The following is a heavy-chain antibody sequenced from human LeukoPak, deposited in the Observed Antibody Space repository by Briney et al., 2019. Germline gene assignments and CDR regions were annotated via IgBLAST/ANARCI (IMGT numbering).Heavy chain of an antibody. D-gene: IGHD2-15*01. CDR1: LGTFSSYA. CDR3: ARGGYCSGGSCYKPFDY. Sequence: SLKVSCKPSLGTFSSYAISWVRQAPGQGLEWIGKIIPIFGTANYAQKFQGRVTISADKSTSTDYMELSSLRSEDTAVYYCARGGYCSGGSCYKPFDYWGQGTLVTVSS. V-gene: IGHV1-69*06. J-gene: IGHJ4*02. CDR2: IIPIFGTA.